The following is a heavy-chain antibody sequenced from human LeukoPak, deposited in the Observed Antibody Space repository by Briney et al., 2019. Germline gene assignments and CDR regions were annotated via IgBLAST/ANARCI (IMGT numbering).Heavy chain of an antibody. D-gene: IGHD1-26*01. CDR1: GGSISSSSYF. V-gene: IGHV4-39*01. CDR2: IYYSGST. J-gene: IGHJ4*02. CDR3: ATSSGSYYY. Sequence: SETLSLTCTVSGGSISSSSYFWGWIRQPPGKGLEWIGSIYYSGSTYYNPSLKSRLTISVDTSKNQFSLKLGSVTAVDTAVYYCATSSGSYYYWGQGTLVTVSS.